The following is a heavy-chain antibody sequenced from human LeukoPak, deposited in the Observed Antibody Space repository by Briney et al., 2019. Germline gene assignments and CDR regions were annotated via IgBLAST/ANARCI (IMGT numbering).Heavy chain of an antibody. CDR1: GGSISSYY. J-gene: IGHJ4*02. Sequence: TSETLSLTCTVSGGSISSYYWSWIRQPPGKGLEWIGYIYYSGSTNYNPSLKSRATISVDTSKNQFSLKLSSVTAADTAVYYCARGGGRGRLSHVGWGQGTLVTVSS. CDR3: ARGGGRGRLSHVG. CDR2: IYYSGST. D-gene: IGHD3-16*01. V-gene: IGHV4-59*01.